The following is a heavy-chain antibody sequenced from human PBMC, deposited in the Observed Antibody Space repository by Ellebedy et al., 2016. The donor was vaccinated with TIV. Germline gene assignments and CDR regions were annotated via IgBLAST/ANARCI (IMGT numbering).Heavy chain of an antibody. D-gene: IGHD3-16*01. V-gene: IGHV3-30*07. Sequence: YADSVKGRFTISRDNSKNTLYLQMNSLRAEDTAVYYCARNWGPLWGQGTLVTVSS. J-gene: IGHJ4*02. CDR3: ARNWGPL.